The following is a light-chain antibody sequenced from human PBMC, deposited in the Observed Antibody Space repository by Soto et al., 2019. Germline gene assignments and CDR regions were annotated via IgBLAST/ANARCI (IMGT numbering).Light chain of an antibody. CDR2: TTS. CDR1: QSVDSNH. V-gene: IGKV3-20*01. J-gene: IGKJ1*01. Sequence: EIVLTQSPGTLSLSPGEGATLSCRASQSVDSNHVAWYQQKPGQTPRLLIYTTSYRASGIPDRFTGSGSGTAFSLTISKLEPEDFVVYYCLQYGGSPTFGQGTKVEFK. CDR3: LQYGGSPT.